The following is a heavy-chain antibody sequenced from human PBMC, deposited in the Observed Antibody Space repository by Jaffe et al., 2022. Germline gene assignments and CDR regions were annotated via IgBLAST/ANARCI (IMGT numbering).Heavy chain of an antibody. D-gene: IGHD6-13*01. CDR3: ARGHNLYSSSWYRRGEFDY. CDR1: GGSISSYY. CDR2: IYYSGST. J-gene: IGHJ4*02. V-gene: IGHV4-59*01. Sequence: QVQLQESGPGLVKPSETLSLTCTVSGGSISSYYWSWIRQPPGKGLEWIGYIYYSGSTNYNPSLKSRVTISVDTSKNQFSLKLSSVTAADTAVYYCARGHNLYSSSWYRRGEFDYWGQGTLVTVSS.